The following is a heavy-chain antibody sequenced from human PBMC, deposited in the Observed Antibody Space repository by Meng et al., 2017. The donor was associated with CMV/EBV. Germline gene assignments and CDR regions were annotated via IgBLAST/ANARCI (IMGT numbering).Heavy chain of an antibody. D-gene: IGHD5-24*01. CDR1: GGSVSSGSYY. Sequence: SETLSLTCTVSGGSVSSGSYYWSWIRQPQGKGLEWIGYIYYSGSTNYNPCLKSRVTISVDTSKNQFSLRLSSVTAADTAVYYCARVEPGMATMQYYFDYWGQGTLVTVSS. V-gene: IGHV4-61*01. CDR3: ARVEPGMATMQYYFDY. CDR2: IYYSGST. J-gene: IGHJ4*02.